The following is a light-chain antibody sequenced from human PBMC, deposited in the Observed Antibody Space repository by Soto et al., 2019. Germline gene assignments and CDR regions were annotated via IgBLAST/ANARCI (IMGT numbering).Light chain of an antibody. J-gene: IGLJ1*01. CDR2: EVT. V-gene: IGLV2-14*01. CDR1: SGYIGSYNR. CDR3: SSYTNINTRACV. Sequence: LXQPASVSGSPGHSVTISCTGTSGYIGSYNRVSWYQQHPGKAPKLIIYEVTDRPSGVSNRFSGSKSGNTASLTISGLQAEDEAEYYCSSYTNINTRACVFGTGTNVTVL.